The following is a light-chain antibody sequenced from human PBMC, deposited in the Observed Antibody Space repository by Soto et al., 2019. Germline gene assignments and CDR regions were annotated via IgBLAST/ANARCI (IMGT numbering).Light chain of an antibody. CDR1: QRVSSN. J-gene: IGKJ4*01. V-gene: IGKV3-15*01. Sequence: DIILTQYPVTLSLSPGGKATLSCRASQRVSSNLAWYQQKPGQAPRLLIYGTSTRATGMPPMFSGSGSGTEFTLTISSLQSEDIAVYFCKQYNNWPLTFGVGTNVDIK. CDR3: KQYNNWPLT. CDR2: GTS.